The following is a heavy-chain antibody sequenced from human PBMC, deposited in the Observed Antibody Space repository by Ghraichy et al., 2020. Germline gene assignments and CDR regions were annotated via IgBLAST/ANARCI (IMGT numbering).Heavy chain of an antibody. J-gene: IGHJ4*02. CDR1: GYTFTGYY. Sequence: ASVKVSCKASGYTFTGYYMHWVRQAPGQGLEWMGWINPNSGGTNYAQKFQGWVTMTRDTSISTAYMELSRLRSDDTAVYYCARSRYFDWSGELDYWGQGTLVTVSS. CDR3: ARSRYFDWSGELDY. CDR2: INPNSGGT. V-gene: IGHV1-2*04. D-gene: IGHD3-9*01.